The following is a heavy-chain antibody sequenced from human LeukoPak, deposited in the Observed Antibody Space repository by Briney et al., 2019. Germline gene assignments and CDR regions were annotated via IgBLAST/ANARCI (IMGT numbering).Heavy chain of an antibody. CDR1: GFTFNNYA. J-gene: IGHJ5*02. CDR2: ISYDGSSK. Sequence: QPGGSLRLSCAASGFTFNNYAMHWVRQAPGKGLEWVALISYDGSSKYYADSVKGRFTISRDNSKNTLYLQMHSLRGEDAAVYYCARGLDSSSWLNWFDPWGQGTLVTVSS. D-gene: IGHD6-13*01. CDR3: ARGLDSSSWLNWFDP. V-gene: IGHV3-30*04.